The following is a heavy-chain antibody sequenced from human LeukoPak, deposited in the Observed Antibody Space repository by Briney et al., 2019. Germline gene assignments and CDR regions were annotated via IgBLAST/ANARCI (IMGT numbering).Heavy chain of an antibody. CDR2: INHSGST. J-gene: IGHJ4*02. Sequence: SETLSLTCAVDGGSFSGYYWSWIRQPPGKGMEWIGEINHSGSTNYNPYLKSRVTISVDTSKNQFSLKLSSVTAADTAVYYCARVPQRKGTAYDYWGQGTLVTVSS. CDR1: GGSFSGYY. V-gene: IGHV4-34*01. CDR3: ARVPQRKGTAYDY. D-gene: IGHD1-1*01.